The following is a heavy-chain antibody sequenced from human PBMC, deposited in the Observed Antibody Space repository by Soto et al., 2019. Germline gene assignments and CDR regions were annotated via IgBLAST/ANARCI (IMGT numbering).Heavy chain of an antibody. Sequence: QVQLVESGGGVVQPGRSLRLSCVGSGFPFWHYGMHWVRQAPGKGLEWVAVIWSDGNKESYADSVKGRFAISRDNSKDTLYRQRISLRVEGTAVYFCARARSGGWFHMAVWGQGTTVSVSS. J-gene: IGHJ6*02. CDR1: GFPFWHYG. D-gene: IGHD6-19*01. CDR2: IWSDGNKE. CDR3: ARARSGGWFHMAV. V-gene: IGHV3-33*01.